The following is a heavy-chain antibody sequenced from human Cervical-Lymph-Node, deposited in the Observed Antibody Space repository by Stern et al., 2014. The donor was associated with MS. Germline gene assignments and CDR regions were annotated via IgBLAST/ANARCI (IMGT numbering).Heavy chain of an antibody. V-gene: IGHV3-30*03. D-gene: IGHD3-10*01. J-gene: IGHJ6*02. CDR2: ATYDGSGQ. CDR3: ARDRGLTHYFYGMDV. CDR1: GFTFSDYG. Sequence: VHLVESGGGVVQPGKSLRLSCAASGFTFSDYGMHWVRQAPGKGLEWVALATYDGSGQYYADSVKGRFTVSRDNSKNTVLLQMNGLRPEDTAVYFCARDRGLTHYFYGMDVWGQGTTVTVSS.